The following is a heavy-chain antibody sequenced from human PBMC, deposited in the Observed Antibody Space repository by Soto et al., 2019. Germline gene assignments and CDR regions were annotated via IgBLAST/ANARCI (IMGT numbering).Heavy chain of an antibody. CDR3: ARDDREYSSGWNSYDY. Sequence: GGSLRLSCAASGFTFSSYSMNWVRQAPGKGGGWVSYISSSSSSTIYYADAVQGRFTISRDNAKNSLYLQMNSLRAEDTAVYYCARDDREYSSGWNSYDYCRQRTLVTVAS. D-gene: IGHD6-19*01. CDR1: GFTFSSYS. CDR2: ISSSSSSTI. V-gene: IGHV3-48*01. J-gene: IGHJ4*02.